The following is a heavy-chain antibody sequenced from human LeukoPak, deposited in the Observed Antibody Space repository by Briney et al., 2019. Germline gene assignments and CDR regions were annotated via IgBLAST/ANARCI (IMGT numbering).Heavy chain of an antibody. D-gene: IGHD3-10*01. V-gene: IGHV3-21*04. J-gene: IGHJ4*02. CDR3: AKDRLGRTMIRGVITVFDY. CDR2: ISSSSSHI. CDR1: GFTFISYS. Sequence: KPGGSLRLSCAASGFTFISYSMNWVRQAPGKGLEWVSSISSSSSHIHYADSVKGRFTISRDNAKNSLYLQMNSLRAEDTAVYYCAKDRLGRTMIRGVITVFDYWGQGTLVTVSS.